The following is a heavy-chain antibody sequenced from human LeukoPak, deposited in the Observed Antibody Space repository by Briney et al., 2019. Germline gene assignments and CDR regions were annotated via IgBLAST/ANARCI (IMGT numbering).Heavy chain of an antibody. CDR2: INSDGSST. D-gene: IGHD6-13*01. J-gene: IGHJ6*03. Sequence: GGSLRLSCAASGFTFSSYWMHWVRQAPGKGLVWVSRINSDGSSTSYADSVKGRFTISRDNAKNALYLQMNSLRAEDTAVYYCARVSRGAAAGRGYYYYYMDVWGKGTTVTISS. V-gene: IGHV3-74*01. CDR3: ARVSRGAAAGRGYYYYYMDV. CDR1: GFTFSSYW.